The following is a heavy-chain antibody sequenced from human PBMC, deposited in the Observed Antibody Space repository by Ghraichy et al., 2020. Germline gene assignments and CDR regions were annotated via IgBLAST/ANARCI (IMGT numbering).Heavy chain of an antibody. CDR1: GGSISSSSYY. V-gene: IGHV4-39*01. Sequence: SETLSLTCTVSGGSISSSSYYWGWIRQPPGKGLEWIGSIYYSGSTYYNPSLKSRVTISVDTSKNQFSLKLSSVTAADTAVYYCARQLNGYFFDYWGQGTLVTVSS. CDR3: ARQLNGYFFDY. CDR2: IYYSGST. D-gene: IGHD1-1*01. J-gene: IGHJ4*02.